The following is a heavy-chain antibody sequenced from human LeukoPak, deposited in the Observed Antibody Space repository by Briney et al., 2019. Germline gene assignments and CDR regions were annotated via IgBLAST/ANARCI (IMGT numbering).Heavy chain of an antibody. J-gene: IGHJ4*02. V-gene: IGHV3-30*18. CDR3: AKDRYYYDSSGYYIVDY. CDR1: GFTFSSYG. CDR2: ISYDGSNK. Sequence: GGSLRLSCAASGFTFSSYGMHWVRQAPGKGLEWVAVISYDGSNKYYADSVKGRFTISRDNSKNTLYLQMNSLRAEDTAVYYCAKDRYYYDSSGYYIVDYWGQGTLVTVSS. D-gene: IGHD3-22*01.